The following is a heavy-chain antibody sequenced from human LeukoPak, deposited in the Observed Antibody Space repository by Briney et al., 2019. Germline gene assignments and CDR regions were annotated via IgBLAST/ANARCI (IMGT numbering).Heavy chain of an antibody. CDR3: ARAPLWFGELYSDNDY. V-gene: IGHV3-23*01. J-gene: IGHJ4*02. Sequence: QPGGTLRLSCAASGFTFSIHGMNWVRQGPGKGLEWVSGITGSGGSTYYADSVKGRFTISRDNSKNTLYLQMNNLRAEDTAVYYCARAPLWFGELYSDNDYWGQGTLVTVSS. D-gene: IGHD3-10*01. CDR1: GFTFSIHG. CDR2: ITGSGGST.